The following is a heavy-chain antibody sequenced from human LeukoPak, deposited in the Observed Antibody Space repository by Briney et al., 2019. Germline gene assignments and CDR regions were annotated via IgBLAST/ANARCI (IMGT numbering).Heavy chain of an antibody. V-gene: IGHV3-21*01. CDR3: ARALTPLTYEGY. Sequence: MPGGSLRLSCAASGFTFSSYTMHWIRQAPGKGLEWVSSISGSNSYIFYADSVKGRFTVSRDNAKDSLYLQMNSLRAEDTAVYYCARALTPLTYEGYWGQGTLVTVSS. CDR1: GFTFSSYT. J-gene: IGHJ4*02. CDR2: ISGSNSYI. D-gene: IGHD3-3*01.